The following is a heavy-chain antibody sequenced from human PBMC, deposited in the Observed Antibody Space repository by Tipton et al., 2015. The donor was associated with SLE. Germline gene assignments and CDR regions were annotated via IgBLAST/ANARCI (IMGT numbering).Heavy chain of an antibody. V-gene: IGHV3-23*01. CDR2: ISGSGAGT. Sequence: SLRLSCAASGSTFDSNAMSWVRQAPGKGLEWVAGISGSGAGTYYADPVKGRLTISRDNSKNTMYLQMNSLRGEDTARDYCAMTEEDYGDYRFDYWGQGILVTVSS. CDR1: GSTFDSNA. J-gene: IGHJ4*02. CDR3: AMTEEDYGDYRFDY. D-gene: IGHD4-17*01.